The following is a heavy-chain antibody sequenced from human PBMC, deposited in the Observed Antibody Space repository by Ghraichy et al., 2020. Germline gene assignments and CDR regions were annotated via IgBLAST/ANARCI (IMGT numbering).Heavy chain of an antibody. Sequence: GSLNISCTVLGGSISGFHWSWTRQAPGKGLEWIGSIFHTGTTNYSPSLKSRLTISLDASKNQFSPKLTSVTAADTAIYYCARHRVPVIWGQGTLVTVSS. J-gene: IGHJ4*02. CDR3: ARHRVPVI. CDR2: IFHTGTT. CDR1: GGSISGFH. V-gene: IGHV4-59*08. D-gene: IGHD2-21*01.